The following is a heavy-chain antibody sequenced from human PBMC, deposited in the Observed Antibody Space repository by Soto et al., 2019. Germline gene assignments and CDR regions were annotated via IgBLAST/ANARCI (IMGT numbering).Heavy chain of an antibody. Sequence: GGSLRLSCAASGFTFGSYGMHWVRQAPGKGLEWVAVIWYDGSNKHYADSVKGRFTISRDNSKNTLYLQMNSLRAEDTAVYYCARDRPYYYDSSGYVMDYWGQGTLVTVSS. J-gene: IGHJ4*02. CDR3: ARDRPYYYDSSGYVMDY. CDR2: IWYDGSNK. CDR1: GFTFGSYG. V-gene: IGHV3-33*01. D-gene: IGHD3-22*01.